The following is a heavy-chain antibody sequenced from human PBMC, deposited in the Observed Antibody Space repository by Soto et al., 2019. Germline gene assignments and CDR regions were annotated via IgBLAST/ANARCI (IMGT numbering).Heavy chain of an antibody. J-gene: IGHJ3*02. CDR3: AKVWLLWFGAHDAFDI. CDR2: ISGSGGST. D-gene: IGHD3-10*01. V-gene: IGHV3-23*01. CDR1: GFTFSSYA. Sequence: GGSLRLSCAASGFTFSSYAMSWVRQAPGEGLEWVSAISGSGGSTYYADSVKGRFTISRDNSKNTLYLQMNSLRAEDTAVYYCAKVWLLWFGAHDAFDIWGQGTMVTVSS.